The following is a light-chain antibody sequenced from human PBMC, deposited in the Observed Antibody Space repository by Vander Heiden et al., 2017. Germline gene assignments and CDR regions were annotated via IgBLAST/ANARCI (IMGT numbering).Light chain of an antibody. J-gene: IGKJ1*01. CDR1: QSISNY. CDR3: QQFNSYPVT. Sequence: IQVPQSPSTLSAAVGERVTITCRASQSISNYLAWYQQKPGKAPRLLIYKASSLESGVPLRFSGSGSGTEFTLTISSLQPDDFATYYCQQFNSYPVTFGQGTKVEIK. CDR2: KAS. V-gene: IGKV1-5*03.